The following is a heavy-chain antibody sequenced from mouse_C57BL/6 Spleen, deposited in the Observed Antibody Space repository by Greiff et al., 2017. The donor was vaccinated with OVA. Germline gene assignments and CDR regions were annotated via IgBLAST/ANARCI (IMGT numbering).Heavy chain of an antibody. CDR1: GYTFTDYE. CDR3: TRVPFTTVVAPVAY. Sequence: VQLQQSGAELVRPGASVTLSCKASGYTFTDYEMHWVKQTPVHGLEWIGAIYPETGGTAYNQKFKGKAILTADKSSSTAYMELRSLTSEDSDVYYCTRVPFTTVVAPVAYWGQGTLVTVSA. D-gene: IGHD1-1*01. V-gene: IGHV1-15*01. CDR2: IYPETGGT. J-gene: IGHJ3*01.